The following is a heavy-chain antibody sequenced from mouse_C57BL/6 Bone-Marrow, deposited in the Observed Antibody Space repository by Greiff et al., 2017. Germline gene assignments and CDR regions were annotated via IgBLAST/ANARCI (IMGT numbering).Heavy chain of an antibody. J-gene: IGHJ2*01. D-gene: IGHD2-2*01. CDR2: IYPRSGNT. Sequence: VQGVESGAELARPGASVKLSCKASGYTFTSYGISWVKQRTGQGLEWIGEIYPRSGNTYYNEKFKGKATLTADKSSSTAYMGLRSLTSEDSAVYFCASGGHGYYFDYWGQGTTLTVSS. CDR3: ASGGHGYYFDY. CDR1: GYTFTSYG. V-gene: IGHV1-81*01.